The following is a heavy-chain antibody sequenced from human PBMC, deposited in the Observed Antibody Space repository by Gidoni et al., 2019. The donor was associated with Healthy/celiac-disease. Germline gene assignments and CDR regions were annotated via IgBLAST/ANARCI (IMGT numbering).Heavy chain of an antibody. V-gene: IGHV3-48*03. CDR3: ARDDFTYCGGDCASGGFDY. Sequence: EVQLVESGGGLVQPGGSLRLSCAASGFTFSSYEMNWVRQAPGKGREWVSYISSSGSTIYYADSVKGRFTISRDNAKNSLYLQMNSLRAEDTAVYYCARDDFTYCGGDCASGGFDYWGQGTLVTVSS. D-gene: IGHD2-21*02. CDR1: GFTFSSYE. J-gene: IGHJ4*02. CDR2: ISSSGSTI.